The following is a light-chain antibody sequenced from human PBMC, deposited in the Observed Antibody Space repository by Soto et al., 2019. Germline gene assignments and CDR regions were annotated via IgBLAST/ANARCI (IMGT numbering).Light chain of an antibody. CDR1: QSVSSY. J-gene: IGKJ5*01. CDR2: GAS. V-gene: IGKV3-20*01. CDR3: QQYGSSPYT. Sequence: EIVLTHSPATLSLSPGERPTLSCRASQSVSSYLAWYQQKPGQAPRLLIYGASSRATGIPDRFSGSGSGTDFTLTISRLEPEDFAVYYCQQYGSSPYTFGQGTRLENK.